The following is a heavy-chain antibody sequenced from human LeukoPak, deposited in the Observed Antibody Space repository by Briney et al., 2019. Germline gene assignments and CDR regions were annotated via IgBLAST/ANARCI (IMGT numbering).Heavy chain of an antibody. Sequence: ASVKVSCKASGYTFTSYGISWVRQAPGQGLEWMGWISAYNGNTNYAQKLQGRVTMTTDTSTSTAYMELRSLGSDDTAVYYCARDRRLFCSSTSCHRFDPWGQGTLVTVSS. J-gene: IGHJ5*02. CDR3: ARDRRLFCSSTSCHRFDP. CDR2: ISAYNGNT. CDR1: GYTFTSYG. D-gene: IGHD2-2*01. V-gene: IGHV1-18*01.